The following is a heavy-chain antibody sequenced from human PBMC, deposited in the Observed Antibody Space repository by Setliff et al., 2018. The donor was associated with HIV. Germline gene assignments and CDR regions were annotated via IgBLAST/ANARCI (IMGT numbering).Heavy chain of an antibody. V-gene: IGHV3-53*01. J-gene: IGHJ4*02. Sequence: PGGSLRLSCVVSGFTVSTKYMSWVRQAPGKGLEWVSILYPSGITNYAASVKGRFTISTDDSKNSVFLQMNGLKSEDTAVYYCLSDVDGANGGFWGQGSLVTVSS. CDR1: GFTVSTKY. CDR3: LSDVDGANGGF. CDR2: LYPSGIT. D-gene: IGHD2-8*01.